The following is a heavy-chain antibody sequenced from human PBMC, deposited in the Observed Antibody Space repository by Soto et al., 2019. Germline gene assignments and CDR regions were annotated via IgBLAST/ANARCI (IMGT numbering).Heavy chain of an antibody. CDR2: IYYSGST. CDR1: GGSISSYY. J-gene: IGHJ4*02. CDR3: ARDNGYSSSWYYFDY. V-gene: IGHV4-59*01. D-gene: IGHD6-13*01. Sequence: PSETLSLTCTVSGGSISSYYWSWIRQPPGKGLEWIGYIYYSGSTNYNPSLKSRVTISVDTSKNQFSLKLSSVTAADTAVYYCARDNGYSSSWYYFDYWGQGTLVTVSS.